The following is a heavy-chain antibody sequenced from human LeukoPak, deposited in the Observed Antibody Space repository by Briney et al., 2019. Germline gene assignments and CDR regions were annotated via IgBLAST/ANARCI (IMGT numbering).Heavy chain of an antibody. V-gene: IGHV4-39*01. Sequence: SETLSLTCTVSGGSISSSSYYWGWIRQPPGKGLEWIGSIYYSGSTYYNPSLKSRVTISVDTSKNQFSLKLSSVTAADTAVYYCAGLTYYYDSSGPRGASDIWGQGTMVTVSS. CDR2: IYYSGST. CDR3: AGLTYYYDSSGPRGASDI. D-gene: IGHD3-22*01. J-gene: IGHJ3*02. CDR1: GGSISSSSYY.